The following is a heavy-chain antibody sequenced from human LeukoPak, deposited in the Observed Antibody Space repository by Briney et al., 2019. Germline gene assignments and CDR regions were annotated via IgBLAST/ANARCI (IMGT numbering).Heavy chain of an antibody. CDR3: AREKEGYCSRTSCYLDYYYYYMDV. J-gene: IGHJ6*03. Sequence: GGSLRLSCAASGFTFSSYGMSWVRQAPGKGLEWVSAISGSGGSTYYADSVKGRFTISRDNSKNTLYLQMNSLRAEDTAVYYCAREKEGYCSRTSCYLDYYYYYMDVWGKGTTVTISS. V-gene: IGHV3-23*01. D-gene: IGHD2-2*01. CDR1: GFTFSSYG. CDR2: ISGSGGST.